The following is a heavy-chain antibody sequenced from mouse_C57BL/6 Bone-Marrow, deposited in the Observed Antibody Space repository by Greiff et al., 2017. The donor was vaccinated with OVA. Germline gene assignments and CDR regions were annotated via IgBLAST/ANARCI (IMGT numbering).Heavy chain of an antibody. CDR3: ARHYSGSRWGGAY. Sequence: EVQLVESGGGLVQPGGSLSLSCAASGFTFTDYYMSWVRQPPGKALEWLGFIRNKANGYTTEYSASVKGRFTISRDNSQSILYLQMNALRAEDSATYFTARHYSGSRWGGAYCGPGTLVTVSA. J-gene: IGHJ3*01. V-gene: IGHV7-3*01. CDR1: GFTFTDYY. D-gene: IGHD1-1*01. CDR2: IRNKANGYTT.